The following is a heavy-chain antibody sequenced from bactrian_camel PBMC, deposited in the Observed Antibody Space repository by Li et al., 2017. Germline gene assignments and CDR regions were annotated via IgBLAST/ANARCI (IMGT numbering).Heavy chain of an antibody. CDR2: IDRGGGST. D-gene: IGHD6*01. J-gene: IGHJ4*01. V-gene: IGHV3S54*01. Sequence: HVQLVESGGGSVQAGGSLRLSCVVSGYSASFRYMGWFRQATGKEREGVASIDRGGGSTYYADSVKGRFTISQDNAKNTLYLQMDSLQTEDTAVYYCAKGMAGTFREKGQGTQVTVS. CDR1: GYSASFRY.